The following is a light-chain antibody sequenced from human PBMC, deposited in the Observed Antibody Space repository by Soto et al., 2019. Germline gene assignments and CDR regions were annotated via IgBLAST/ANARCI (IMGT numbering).Light chain of an antibody. CDR1: SGHSSYI. Sequence: QLVLTQSSSASASLGSSVKLTCTLSSGHSSYIIAWHQQQPGKAPRYLMKLERSGAYNKGSEVPDRFSGSSSGADRYLTISNLQFEDEADYYCEAWDTNTRVFGGGTQLTVL. J-gene: IGLJ3*02. CDR2: LERSGAY. CDR3: EAWDTNTRV. V-gene: IGLV4-60*02.